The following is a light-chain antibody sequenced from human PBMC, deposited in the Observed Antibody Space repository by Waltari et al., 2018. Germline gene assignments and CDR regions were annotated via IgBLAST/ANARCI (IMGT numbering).Light chain of an antibody. J-gene: IGLJ1*01. Sequence: QSALTQPASVSGSPGQSITISCTGTSSDVGGNHYVSWYQQHPDKAPKLLIYDVTNRPSGVPNRFSGSTSGNTASLIISGLQAEDEADYYCRSESSSGTLYVFGSGTKVTVL. CDR1: SSDVGGNHY. CDR2: DVT. V-gene: IGLV2-14*03. CDR3: RSESSSGTLYV.